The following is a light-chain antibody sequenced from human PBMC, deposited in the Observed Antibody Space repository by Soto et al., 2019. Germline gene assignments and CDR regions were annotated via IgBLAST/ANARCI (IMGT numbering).Light chain of an antibody. J-gene: IGKJ5*01. CDR1: QSISSN. CDR2: RTS. Sequence: DIVMSQSPATLSVSPGERATLSCRASQSISSNLAWYQQKPGQAPRLLMFRTSSRATGFPARFSGSGSGTDFTLTISSLEPEDFAVYYCQQRSNWPPTFGQGTLLEVK. V-gene: IGKV3-11*01. CDR3: QQRSNWPPT.